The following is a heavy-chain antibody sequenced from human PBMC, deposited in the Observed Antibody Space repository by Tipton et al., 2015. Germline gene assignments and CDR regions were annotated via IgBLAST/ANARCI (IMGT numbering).Heavy chain of an antibody. CDR1: VVSITTGDYY. CDR2: ISYNGST. Sequence: TLSLTCTVSVVSITTGDYYWSWIRQPPGKGLEWIGHISYNGSTCCNPSLKSRLTTSIDTSKNQFSLNLTSVTAADTAMYYCARVGYYYGSGSYYHYYYYYGMDVWGQGTTVTVSS. J-gene: IGHJ6*02. V-gene: IGHV4-30-4*01. D-gene: IGHD3-10*01. CDR3: ARVGYYYGSGSYYHYYYYYGMDV.